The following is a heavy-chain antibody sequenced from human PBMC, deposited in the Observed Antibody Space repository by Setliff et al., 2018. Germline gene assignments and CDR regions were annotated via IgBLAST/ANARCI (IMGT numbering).Heavy chain of an antibody. D-gene: IGHD1-26*01. CDR1: GFTFSSYW. CDR3: AKGVGSYYTSMYFDY. V-gene: IGHV3-7*03. J-gene: IGHJ4*02. Sequence: GGSLRLSCAASGFTFSSYWMNWVRQAPGKGLEWVANIKQDGSEKYYVDSVKGRFTISRDNAKNSLYLQMNSLRAEDTAVYYCAKGVGSYYTSMYFDYWGQGTLVTVSS. CDR2: IKQDGSEK.